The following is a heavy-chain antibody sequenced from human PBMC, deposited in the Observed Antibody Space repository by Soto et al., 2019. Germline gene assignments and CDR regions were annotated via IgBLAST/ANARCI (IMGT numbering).Heavy chain of an antibody. CDR3: AREGSSSGPDYEY. V-gene: IGHV3-72*01. J-gene: IGHJ4*02. Sequence: GGSLRLSCAASGFSFSNIWMNWVRQAPGKGLEWVGRTRNKANSYTTDYAAFVKGRFTISRDDSKNLIYLQMNSLKTEDTAVYYCAREGSSSGPDYEYWGQGTLVTVSS. CDR2: TRNKANSYTT. CDR1: GFSFSNIW. D-gene: IGHD3-22*01.